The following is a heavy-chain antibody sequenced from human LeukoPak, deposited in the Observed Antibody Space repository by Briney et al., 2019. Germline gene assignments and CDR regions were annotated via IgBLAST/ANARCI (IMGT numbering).Heavy chain of an antibody. CDR2: IIPIFGTA. CDR1: GGTFSSYA. D-gene: IGHD6-13*01. Sequence: SVKVSCKASGGTFSSYAISWVRQAPGQGLEWMGGIIPIFGTANYAQKFQGRVTITADESTSTAYMELSSLRSDDTAVYYCARDRHIAAAVYYYYMDVWGKGTPVTVSS. CDR3: ARDRHIAAAVYYYYMDV. J-gene: IGHJ6*03. V-gene: IGHV1-69*13.